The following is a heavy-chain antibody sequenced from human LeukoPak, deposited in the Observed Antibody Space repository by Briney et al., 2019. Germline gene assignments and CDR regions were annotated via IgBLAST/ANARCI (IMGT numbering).Heavy chain of an antibody. CDR1: GYSISSGYY. J-gene: IGHJ5*02. Sequence: PSETLSLTCTVSGYSISSGYYWGWIRQPPGKGLEWIGSIYHSGSTYYNPSLKSRVTISVDTSKNQFSLKLSSVTAADTAVYYCARDAHAVSDENWFDPWGQGTLVTVSS. CDR3: ARDAHAVSDENWFDP. CDR2: IYHSGST. V-gene: IGHV4-38-2*02. D-gene: IGHD2-21*01.